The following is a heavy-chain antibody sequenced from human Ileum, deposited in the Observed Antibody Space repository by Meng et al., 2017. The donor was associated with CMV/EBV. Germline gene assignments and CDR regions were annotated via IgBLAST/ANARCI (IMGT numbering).Heavy chain of an antibody. J-gene: IGHJ6*02. CDR3: ARDYTRRIQLWSDYYYYVMDV. V-gene: IGHV1-69*05. CDR2: IIPIFCTA. CDR1: GGTFSSYA. Sequence: SVKVSCKASGGTFSSYAISWVRQAPGQGLEWMGGIIPIFCTANYAQKFQGRVTITTDESTSTAYMELSSLRSEDTAVYYCARDYTRRIQLWSDYYYYVMDVWGQGTTVTVSS. D-gene: IGHD5-18*01.